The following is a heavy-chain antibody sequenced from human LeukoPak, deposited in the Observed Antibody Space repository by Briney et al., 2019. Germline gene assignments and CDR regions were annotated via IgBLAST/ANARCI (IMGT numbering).Heavy chain of an antibody. CDR3: ARDKWLDGEDFDY. Sequence: SETLSLTCTVSGGSISSSSYYWGWIRQPPGKGLEWIGSIYYSGSTYYNPSLKSRVTISVDTSKNQFSLKLSSVTAADTAVYYCARDKWLDGEDFDYWGQGTLVTVSS. CDR2: IYYSGST. V-gene: IGHV4-39*07. CDR1: GGSISSSSYY. J-gene: IGHJ4*02. D-gene: IGHD6-19*01.